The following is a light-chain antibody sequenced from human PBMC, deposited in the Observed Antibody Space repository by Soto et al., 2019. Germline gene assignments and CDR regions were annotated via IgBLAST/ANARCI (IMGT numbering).Light chain of an antibody. CDR3: LQYDHYST. V-gene: IGKV1-5*01. J-gene: IGKJ2*01. CDR2: DAS. Sequence: DIQMTQSPSTLSASVGDSVTITCRASQNINSLVAWYQQHPGKAPKLLFHDASSLENGVPSRFSGSGSGTGFTLTIASLQPDDVATYYCLQYDHYSTFGQGTKLEI. CDR1: QNINSL.